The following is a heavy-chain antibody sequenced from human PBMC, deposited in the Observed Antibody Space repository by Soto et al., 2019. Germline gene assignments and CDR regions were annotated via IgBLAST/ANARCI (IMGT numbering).Heavy chain of an antibody. D-gene: IGHD4-17*01. CDR2: IYYSGST. CDR3: ARYDYGDFRDAFDI. Sequence: SETLSLTCTVSGGSISSYYWSWIRQPPGKGLEWIGYIYYSGSTNYNPSLKSRVTISVDTSKNQFSLKLSSVTAADTAVYYCARYDYGDFRDAFDIWGQGTMVTVSS. V-gene: IGHV4-59*01. J-gene: IGHJ3*02. CDR1: GGSISSYY.